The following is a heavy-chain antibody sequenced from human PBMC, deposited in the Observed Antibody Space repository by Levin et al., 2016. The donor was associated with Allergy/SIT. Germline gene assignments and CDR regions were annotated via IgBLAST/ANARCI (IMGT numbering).Heavy chain of an antibody. Sequence: SETLSLTCTVSGGSISSYYWSWIRQPPGKGLEWIGYIYYSGSTNYNPSLKSRVTISVDTSKNQFSLKLSSVTAADTAVYYCARCSITGTTPLDYWGQGTLVTVSS. CDR3: ARCSITGTTPLDY. CDR2: IYYSGST. J-gene: IGHJ4*02. V-gene: IGHV4-59*12. CDR1: GGSISSYY. D-gene: IGHD1-7*01.